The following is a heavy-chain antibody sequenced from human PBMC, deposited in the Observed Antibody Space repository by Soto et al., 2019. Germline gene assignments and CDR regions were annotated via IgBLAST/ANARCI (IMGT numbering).Heavy chain of an antibody. Sequence: HPGGSLRLSCAASGFNFSNHWMHWVRQRPAEGLVWVSRITSDGKSKAYAESVKGRFAISRDNAKNTLYLQMNGLTAEDTAAYYCARESGDWPLNWFDPWGQGTLVTVS. CDR1: GFNFSNHW. D-gene: IGHD2-21*02. CDR2: ITSDGKSK. V-gene: IGHV3-74*01. J-gene: IGHJ5*02. CDR3: ARESGDWPLNWFDP.